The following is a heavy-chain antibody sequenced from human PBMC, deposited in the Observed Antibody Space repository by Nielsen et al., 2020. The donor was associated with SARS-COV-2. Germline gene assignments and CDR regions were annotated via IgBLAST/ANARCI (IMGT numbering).Heavy chain of an antibody. V-gene: IGHV4-38-2*02. Sequence: GSLRLSCTVSGYSISSGYYWGWIRQPPGKGLEWIGSIYHSGSTYYNPSLKSRVTISVDTSKNQFSLKLSSVTAADTAVYYCARGPPTTVTTLYYYYMDVWGKGTTVTVSS. D-gene: IGHD4-17*01. J-gene: IGHJ6*03. CDR1: GYSISSGYY. CDR2: IYHSGST. CDR3: ARGPPTTVTTLYYYYMDV.